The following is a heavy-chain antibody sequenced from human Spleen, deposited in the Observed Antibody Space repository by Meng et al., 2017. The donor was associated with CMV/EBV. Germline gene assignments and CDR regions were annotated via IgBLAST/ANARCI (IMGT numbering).Heavy chain of an antibody. CDR1: YY. V-gene: IGHV4-39*07. J-gene: IGHJ5*02. CDR2: IYYSGST. Sequence: YYWGCFRQPPGKGLEWIGSIYYSGSTYYNPSLKSRVTISVDTSQNQFSLKLSSVTAADTAVYYCAIGRSIVVVPAAIRFKTWRWFDPWGQGTLVTVSS. CDR3: AIGRSIVVVPAAIRFKTWRWFDP. D-gene: IGHD2-2*02.